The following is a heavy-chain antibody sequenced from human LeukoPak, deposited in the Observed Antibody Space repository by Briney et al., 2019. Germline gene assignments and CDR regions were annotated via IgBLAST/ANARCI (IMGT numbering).Heavy chain of an antibody. Sequence: SENLSLNCSVSGASMTTYYWSWIRQPAGKGLEYIGRIFASGSASYNIALKSRVTMAIDTSQHQFSLGLKSVTAADTAFYFCARGVRVNGVNPFYYFDLWGQGSLVTVSS. CDR2: IFASGSA. V-gene: IGHV4-4*07. D-gene: IGHD2-8*01. J-gene: IGHJ4*02. CDR3: ARGVRVNGVNPFYYFDL. CDR1: GASMTTYY.